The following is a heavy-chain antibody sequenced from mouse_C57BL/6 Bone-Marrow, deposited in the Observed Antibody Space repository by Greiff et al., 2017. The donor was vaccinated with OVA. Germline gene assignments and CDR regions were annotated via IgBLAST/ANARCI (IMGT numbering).Heavy chain of an antibody. CDR2: INPSSGYT. D-gene: IGHD1-1*01. J-gene: IGHJ1*03. CDR3: ARGYYGSRYFDV. Sequence: QVQLKQSGAELAKPGASVKLSCKASGYTFTSYWMHWVKQRPGQGREWIGYINPSSGYTKYNQKFKDKATLTADKSSSTAYMQLSSLTYEDSAVYYCARGYYGSRYFDVWGTGTTVTVSS. V-gene: IGHV1-7*01. CDR1: GYTFTSYW.